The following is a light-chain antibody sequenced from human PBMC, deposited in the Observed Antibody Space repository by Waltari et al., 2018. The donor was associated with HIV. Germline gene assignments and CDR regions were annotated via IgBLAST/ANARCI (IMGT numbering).Light chain of an antibody. J-gene: IGLJ1*01. CDR3: SSYTSSSTLYV. Sequence: QSALTQPASVSGSPGQSITISCTGTSSDVGGYHYVSWYQQHPGKAPTLMISEVNNRPSGVSNRFSGSKAGNTASLTISGLQAEDEADYYCSSYTSSSTLYVFGTGTKVTVL. CDR1: SSDVGGYHY. V-gene: IGLV2-14*01. CDR2: EVN.